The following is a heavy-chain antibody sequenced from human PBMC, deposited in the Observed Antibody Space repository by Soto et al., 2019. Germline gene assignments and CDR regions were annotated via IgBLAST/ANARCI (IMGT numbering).Heavy chain of an antibody. CDR1: GASVSCGDYV. J-gene: IGHJ6*02. CDR2: ISDSGSS. D-gene: IGHD1-26*01. CDR3: ASETCCGAGLYGIDV. Sequence: PSEPQTLTCSVSGASVSCGDYVWRWIRQPPGKGLEWSGYISDSGSSYYTPSLESRHTISADPSKNQFSLRLTSVTDADTAVYFCASETCCGAGLYGIDVWGHGTTVTVSS. V-gene: IGHV4-30-4*01.